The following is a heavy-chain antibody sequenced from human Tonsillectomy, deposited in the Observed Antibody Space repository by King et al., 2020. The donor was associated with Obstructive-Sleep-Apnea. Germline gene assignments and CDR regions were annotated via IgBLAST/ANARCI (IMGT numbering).Heavy chain of an antibody. CDR1: GRHFINAW. CDR3: TTDPGDYPDY. CDR2: IENKIYGGTT. J-gene: IGHJ4*02. V-gene: IGHV3-15*04. Sequence: VQLVESGGGLVKPGGSLRLACASSGRHFINAWMILVRQAPGKGQGWGGRIENKIYGGTTDYAAPVKGRFIISRDDSKNTLYLQMNSLRIEDTAVSYCTTDPGDYPDYWGQGTLVTVSS.